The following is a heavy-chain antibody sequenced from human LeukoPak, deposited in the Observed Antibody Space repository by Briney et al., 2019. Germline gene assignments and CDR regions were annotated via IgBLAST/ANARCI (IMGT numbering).Heavy chain of an antibody. Sequence: SETLSLTCTVSGYSISSAYFWGWIRQPPGKGLEWIGYIYHSGSTYYNPSLKSRVTISVDTSKDQFSLNLSSVTVADTAVYYCARGRQKEAPGSYWGQGTLVTVPS. V-gene: IGHV4-38-2*02. D-gene: IGHD6-13*01. CDR3: ARGRQKEAPGSY. CDR1: GYSISSAYF. CDR2: IYHSGST. J-gene: IGHJ1*01.